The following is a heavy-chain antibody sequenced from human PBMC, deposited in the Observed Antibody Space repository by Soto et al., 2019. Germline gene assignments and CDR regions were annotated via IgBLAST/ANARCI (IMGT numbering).Heavy chain of an antibody. Sequence: SETLSLTCGVSGGTVASSHWWSWVRQSPGRRLEWIGNVYHTGDTNFNPSLQSRVTFSVDKSNNQFSLRLTSVTAADTAVYFCAREIVTAGGNNYFDPWGPGTLVTVPQ. CDR2: VYHTGDT. D-gene: IGHD2-21*02. V-gene: IGHV4-4*02. CDR1: GGTVASSHW. CDR3: AREIVTAGGNNYFDP. J-gene: IGHJ5*02.